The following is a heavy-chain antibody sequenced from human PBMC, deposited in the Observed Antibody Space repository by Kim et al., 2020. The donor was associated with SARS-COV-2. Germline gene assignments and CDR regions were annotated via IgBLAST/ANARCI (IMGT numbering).Heavy chain of an antibody. Sequence: YADSKEGTFTSTRDNARAALYLQMNSLRAEDTAVYYCARVLTSGWSYFDYWGQGTLGTVSS. CDR3: ARVLTSGWSYFDY. V-gene: IGHV3-21*01. D-gene: IGHD6-19*01. J-gene: IGHJ4*02.